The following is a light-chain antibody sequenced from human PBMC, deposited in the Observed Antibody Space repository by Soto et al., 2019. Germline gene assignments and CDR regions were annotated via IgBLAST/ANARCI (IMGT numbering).Light chain of an antibody. CDR2: DVT. V-gene: IGLV2-14*01. CDR3: SSYWGSTTHIL. Sequence: QSVLTQPASVSGSPGQSITISCTGSSSDIGGYNYVSWYQQHPGKAPKLIIYDVTYRPSGLSYRFSASKSGRTASQTIAGLQPEDEADYYCSSYWGSTTHILFGGGTKLTVL. J-gene: IGLJ2*01. CDR1: SSDIGGYNY.